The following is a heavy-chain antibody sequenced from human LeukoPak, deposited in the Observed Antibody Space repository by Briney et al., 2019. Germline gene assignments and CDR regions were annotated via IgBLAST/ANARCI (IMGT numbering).Heavy chain of an antibody. CDR2: IIPIFGTA. Sequence: SVKVSCKAPGGTFSSYAISWVRQAPGQGLEWMGGIIPIFGTANYAQKFQGRVTITADESTSTAYMELSSLRSEDTAVYYCARGPTGTTWAYYYYGMDVWGQGTTVTVSS. CDR3: ARGPTGTTWAYYYYGMDV. V-gene: IGHV1-69*13. J-gene: IGHJ6*02. CDR1: GGTFSSYA. D-gene: IGHD1-1*01.